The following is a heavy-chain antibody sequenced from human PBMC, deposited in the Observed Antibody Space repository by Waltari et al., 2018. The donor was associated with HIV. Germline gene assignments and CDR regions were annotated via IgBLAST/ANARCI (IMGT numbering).Heavy chain of an antibody. CDR2: FDPEDGET. D-gene: IGHD5-12*01. CDR3: ATGYSGYVYFDY. Sequence: QVQLVQSGAEVKKPGASVKVSCKVSGYTLTEFSMHWGRQAPGKGLEWMGGFDPEDGETIYAQKFQGRVTMTEDTSTDTAYMELSSLRSEDTAVYYCATGYSGYVYFDYWGQGTLVTVSS. CDR1: GYTLTEFS. V-gene: IGHV1-24*01. J-gene: IGHJ4*02.